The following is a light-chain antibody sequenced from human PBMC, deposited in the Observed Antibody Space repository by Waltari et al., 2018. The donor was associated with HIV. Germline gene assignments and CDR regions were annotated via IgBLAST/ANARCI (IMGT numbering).Light chain of an antibody. J-gene: IGKJ4*01. V-gene: IGKV4-1*01. Sequence: DIVMTQSPNSLAVSLGERATINCRSSRSILYSSSNPNYLAWYQQKPGQSPKVLIYWASTRASGVPDRFSGSGSGTNFSLTISSLQSDDVALYYCQQYYTIGPTFGGGTKVE. CDR2: WAS. CDR3: QQYYTIGPT. CDR1: RSILYSSSNPNY.